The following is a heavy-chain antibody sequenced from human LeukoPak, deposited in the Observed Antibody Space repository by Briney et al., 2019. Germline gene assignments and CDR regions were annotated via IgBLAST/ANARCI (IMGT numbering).Heavy chain of an antibody. CDR2: IIPIFGSA. V-gene: IGHV1-69*06. CDR3: AKGSRLREGGSYRF. Sequence: ASVKVSCKASGGIFSSYAINWVRQAPGQGLEWMGGIIPIFGSANYAQKFQGRVTITADKSTRTAYMELSSLRSEDTALYYCAKGSRLREGGSYRFWGQGTLVTVSS. CDR1: GGIFSSYA. J-gene: IGHJ4*02. D-gene: IGHD3-16*02.